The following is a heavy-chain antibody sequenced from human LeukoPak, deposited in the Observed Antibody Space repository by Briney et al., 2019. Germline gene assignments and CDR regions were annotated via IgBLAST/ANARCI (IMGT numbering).Heavy chain of an antibody. D-gene: IGHD1-1*01. CDR2: IYYSGST. CDR3: ARHHWNRKVFDY. CDR1: GGSISSSSYY. J-gene: IGHJ4*02. V-gene: IGHV4-39*01. Sequence: PSETLSLTCTVSGGSISSSSYYWGWIRQPPGKGLEWIGSIYYSGSTYYNPSLKSRVTISVDTSKNQFSLKLSSVTAADTAVYYCARHHWNRKVFDYWGQGTLVTVSS.